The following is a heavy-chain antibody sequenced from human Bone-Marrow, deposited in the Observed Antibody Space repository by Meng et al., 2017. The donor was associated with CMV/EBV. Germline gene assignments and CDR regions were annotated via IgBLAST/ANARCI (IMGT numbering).Heavy chain of an antibody. D-gene: IGHD3-22*01. CDR2: ISAYNGNT. J-gene: IGHJ4*02. CDR3: ARDNGPGIVVVMPI. V-gene: IGHV1-18*01. CDR1: GYTFTSYG. Sequence: QVQLLQSGAEVKKPXASXKASSKASGYTFTSYGISWVRQAPGQGLEWMGWISAYNGNTNYAQKLQGRVTMTTDTSTSTAYMELRSLRSDDTAVYYCARDNGPGIVVVMPIWGQGTLVTVSS.